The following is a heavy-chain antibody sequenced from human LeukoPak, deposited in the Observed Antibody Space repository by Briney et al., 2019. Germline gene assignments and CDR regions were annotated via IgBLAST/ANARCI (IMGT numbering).Heavy chain of an antibody. CDR1: GFTFSSYN. V-gene: IGHV3-21*01. CDR2: ITSGSSYI. J-gene: IGHJ4*02. D-gene: IGHD5-24*01. Sequence: GGSLRLSCAASGFTFSSYNMNWVRQAPGKGLEWVSSITSGSSYIYYADSVKGRFTISRDNAKNSLYLQMNSLRAEDTAVYYCTTAGTWLQLPQYDYWGQGTLVTVSS. CDR3: TTAGTWLQLPQYDY.